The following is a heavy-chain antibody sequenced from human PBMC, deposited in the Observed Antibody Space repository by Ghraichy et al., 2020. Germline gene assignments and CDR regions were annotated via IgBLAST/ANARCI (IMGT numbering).Heavy chain of an antibody. CDR3: AKEEVGATTTADY. J-gene: IGHJ4*02. Sequence: GGSLRLSCVASGFTFSSYGMHWVRQAPGKGLEWVAVISYDGSNKYYADSVKGRFTISRDNSKNTLYLQMNSLRAEDTAVYYCAKEEVGATTTADYWGQGTLVTVSS. CDR2: ISYDGSNK. D-gene: IGHD1-26*01. CDR1: GFTFSSYG. V-gene: IGHV3-30*18.